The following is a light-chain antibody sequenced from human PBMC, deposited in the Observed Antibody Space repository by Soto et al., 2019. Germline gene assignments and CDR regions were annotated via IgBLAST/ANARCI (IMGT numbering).Light chain of an antibody. CDR2: KAS. CDR1: QTISSW. CDR3: QHYNSYSEA. J-gene: IGKJ1*01. Sequence: DIQMTQSPSTLSGSVGDRVTITFRASQTISSWLAWYQQKPGKAPKLLIYKASTLKSGVPSRFSGSGSGTEFTLTISSLQPDDFATYYCQHYNSYSEAFGQGTKVDNK. V-gene: IGKV1-5*03.